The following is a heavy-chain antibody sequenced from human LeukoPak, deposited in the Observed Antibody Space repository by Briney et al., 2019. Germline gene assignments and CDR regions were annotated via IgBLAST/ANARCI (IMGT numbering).Heavy chain of an antibody. V-gene: IGHV1-24*01. D-gene: IGHD3-22*01. Sequence: ASVKVSCKVSGYTLTELSMHWVRQAPGKGLEWMGGFDPEDGETIYAQKFQGRVTMTEDTSTDTAYMELSSLRSEDTAVYYCATNPSNYYDSSGYYRPPWYFDLWGRGTLVTVSS. J-gene: IGHJ2*01. CDR1: GYTLTELS. CDR2: FDPEDGET. CDR3: ATNPSNYYDSSGYYRPPWYFDL.